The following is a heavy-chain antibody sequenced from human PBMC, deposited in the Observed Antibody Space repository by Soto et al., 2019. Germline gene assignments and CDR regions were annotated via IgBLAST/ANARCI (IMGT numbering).Heavy chain of an antibody. CDR3: ARREGVGGGHDI. CDR2: IYSSGST. CDR1: GGSISGYY. J-gene: IGHJ3*02. Sequence: QVQLQESGPGLVKPSETLSLTCTVSGGSISGYYWSWIRQPAGKGLEWIGRIYSSGSTNDNPSLQIRVSMSVDTSRNQFPLRLNSVTAADTAVYYCARREGVGGGHDIWGQGTMVTVSS. V-gene: IGHV4-4*07. D-gene: IGHD1-26*01.